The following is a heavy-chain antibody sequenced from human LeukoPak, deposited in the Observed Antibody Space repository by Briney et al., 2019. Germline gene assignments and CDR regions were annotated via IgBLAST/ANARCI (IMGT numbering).Heavy chain of an antibody. Sequence: ASVKVSCKASGYTFTSYYMHWVRQAPGQGLEWMGIINPSGGSTSYAQKFQGRVTMTRDTSTSTVYMGLSSLRSEDTAVYYCASGDILTGTRAYYFDYWGQGTLVTVSS. J-gene: IGHJ4*02. CDR3: ASGDILTGTRAYYFDY. D-gene: IGHD3-9*01. V-gene: IGHV1-46*01. CDR1: GYTFTSYY. CDR2: INPSGGST.